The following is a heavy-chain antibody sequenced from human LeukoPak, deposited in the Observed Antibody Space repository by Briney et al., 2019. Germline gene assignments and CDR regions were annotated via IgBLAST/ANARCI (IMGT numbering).Heavy chain of an antibody. CDR3: ARVYKKRYYFDY. CDR1: GFTFSSYA. J-gene: IGHJ4*02. Sequence: PGGSLRLSCAASGFTFSSYAMHWVRQAPGKGLEWVAVISYDGSNRYYADSVKGRFTISRDNSKNTLYLQMNSLRAEDTAVYYRARVYKKRYYFDYWGQGTLVTVSS. V-gene: IGHV3-30-3*01. CDR2: ISYDGSNR. D-gene: IGHD1-14*01.